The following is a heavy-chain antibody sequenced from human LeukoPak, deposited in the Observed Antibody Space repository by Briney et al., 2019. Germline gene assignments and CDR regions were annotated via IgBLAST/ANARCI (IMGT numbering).Heavy chain of an antibody. Sequence: GGSLRLSCAASGFTFSSYAMSWVRQAPGKGLEWVSSISSSGGSPYYADSVKGRFTISRDNSKNTLYPQMNSLRAEDTAVYYCAKEDHSGSYYYFDYWGQGTLVTVSS. D-gene: IGHD1-26*01. V-gene: IGHV3-23*01. CDR3: AKEDHSGSYYYFDY. CDR2: ISSSGGSP. J-gene: IGHJ4*02. CDR1: GFTFSSYA.